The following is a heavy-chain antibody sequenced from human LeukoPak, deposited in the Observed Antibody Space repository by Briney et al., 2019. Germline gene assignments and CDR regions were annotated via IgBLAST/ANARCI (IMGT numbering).Heavy chain of an antibody. Sequence: GGSLRLSCAASGFSVSTYETNWVRQAPGKGLECVSYISSSGTTISYADSVEGRFTISRDNAKNSLYLEMNSLRVEDTAVYYCARGRPEFFGSGTYLNDWGQGTLVTASS. CDR3: ARGRPEFFGSGTYLND. J-gene: IGHJ4*02. CDR1: GFSVSTYE. V-gene: IGHV3-48*03. D-gene: IGHD3-10*01. CDR2: ISSSGTTI.